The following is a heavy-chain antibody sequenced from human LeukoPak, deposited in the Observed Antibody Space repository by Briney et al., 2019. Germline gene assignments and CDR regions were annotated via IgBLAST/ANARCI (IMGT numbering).Heavy chain of an antibody. J-gene: IGHJ4*02. Sequence: GGSLRLSCAASGFTFSSYALSWVRQAPGKGLEWVSAISGSGGSTYYADSVKGRFTISRDNSKNTLYLQMNSLRAEDTAVYYCAKLTRGVMYFDYWGQGTLVTVSS. CDR3: AKLTRGVMYFDY. V-gene: IGHV3-23*01. CDR2: ISGSGGST. D-gene: IGHD3-10*01. CDR1: GFTFSSYA.